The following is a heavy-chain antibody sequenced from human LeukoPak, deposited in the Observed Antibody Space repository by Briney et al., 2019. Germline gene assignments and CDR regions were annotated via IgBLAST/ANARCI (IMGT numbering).Heavy chain of an antibody. CDR1: GFTFSTYN. Sequence: GGSLRLSCAASGFTFSTYNINWVRQAPGKGLEWVSSISSSSGYIDYADSVKGRFTISRDNAKNSLYLQMNSLRAEDTAVYYCARGTTGGYSPSHWGQGTLVTVSS. CDR2: ISSSSGYI. CDR3: ARGTTGGYSPSH. D-gene: IGHD5-12*01. V-gene: IGHV3-21*01. J-gene: IGHJ4*02.